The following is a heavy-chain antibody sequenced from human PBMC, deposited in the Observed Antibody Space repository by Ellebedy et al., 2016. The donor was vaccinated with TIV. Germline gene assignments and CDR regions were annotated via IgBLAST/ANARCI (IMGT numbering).Heavy chain of an antibody. J-gene: IGHJ4*02. CDR1: GFTFSNHA. Sequence: GESLKISCAASGFTFSNHAMHWVRQAPGKGLEYVSAISSNGGSTYYADSVKGRFTISRDNSKNTRYLQMGSLRADDMAVYFCARAGFGELSRIDHWGQGTLVTVSS. D-gene: IGHD3-10*01. CDR3: ARAGFGELSRIDH. V-gene: IGHV3-64*02. CDR2: ISSNGGST.